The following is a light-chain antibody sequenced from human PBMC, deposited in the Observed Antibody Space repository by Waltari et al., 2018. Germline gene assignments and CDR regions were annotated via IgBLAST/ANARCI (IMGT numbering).Light chain of an antibody. CDR2: YVS. CDR1: SSDVGGYDF. CDR3: CSHAGSDTFWV. V-gene: IGLV2-11*01. J-gene: IGLJ3*02. Sequence: QSALTQPRSVSGPPGQSVTISCTGTSSDVGGYDFLSWYQQQPGKAPKLIMYYVSQRPAGVPDRFSGSKSGNTASLTITGLQAEDEAEYYCCSHAGSDTFWVFGGGTKVTVL.